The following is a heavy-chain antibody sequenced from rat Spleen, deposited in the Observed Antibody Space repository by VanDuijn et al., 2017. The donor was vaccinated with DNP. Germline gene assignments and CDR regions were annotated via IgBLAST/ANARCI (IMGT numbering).Heavy chain of an antibody. CDR2: ISYDGTNT. CDR1: GFTFSDYN. D-gene: IGHD1-10*01. J-gene: IGHJ2*01. V-gene: IGHV5-7*01. Sequence: EVQLVESGGGLVQPGRSLKLSCAASGFTFSDYNMAWVRQAPKRGLEWVATISYDGTNTYCGDSVKGRFTISRDNAKSTLYLQMSSLRSEDTATYYCTRDRKNYDYFDYWGQGVMVTVSS. CDR3: TRDRKNYDYFDY.